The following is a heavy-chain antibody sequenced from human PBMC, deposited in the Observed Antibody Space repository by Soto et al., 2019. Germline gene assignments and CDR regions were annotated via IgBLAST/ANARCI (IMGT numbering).Heavy chain of an antibody. CDR1: GGSISSGGYY. V-gene: IGHV4-39*07. D-gene: IGHD4-17*01. Sequence: SETLSLTCTVSGGSISSGGYYWSWIRQPPGKGLEWIGEINHSGSTNYNPSLKSRVAISVDTSKNQFSLKLSSVTAADTAVYYCARGSHTVTTPSFDYWGQGTLVTVSS. CDR3: ARGSHTVTTPSFDY. CDR2: INHSGST. J-gene: IGHJ4*02.